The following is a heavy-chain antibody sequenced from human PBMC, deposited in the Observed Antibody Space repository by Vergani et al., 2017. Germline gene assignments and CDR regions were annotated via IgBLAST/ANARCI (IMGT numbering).Heavy chain of an antibody. CDR3: ARSRISGGGSFDP. V-gene: IGHV3-48*01. CDR2: ISSSSGTI. CDR1: GFTFSSYS. D-gene: IGHD2-15*01. Sequence: EVQLVESGGGLIQPGGSLRLSCAASGFTFSSYSMNWVRQAPGKGLEWVSYISSSSGTIYFADSVKSRFTISRDNAKNSLYLQMNSLRAEDTAVYYCARSRISGGGSFDPWGQGTLVTVSS. J-gene: IGHJ5*02.